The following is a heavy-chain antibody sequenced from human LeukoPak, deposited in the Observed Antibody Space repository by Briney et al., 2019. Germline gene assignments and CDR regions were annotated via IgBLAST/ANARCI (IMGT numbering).Heavy chain of an antibody. J-gene: IGHJ5*02. CDR1: GYTFTGYY. CDR3: ARDPYYYDSSGYPYNWFDP. D-gene: IGHD3-22*01. CDR2: INPNIGGT. V-gene: IGHV1-2*02. Sequence: ASVKVSCKASGYTFTGYYMHWVRQAPGQGLEWMGWINPNIGGTNYAQKFQGRVTMTRDTSISTAYMELSRLRSDDTAVYYCARDPYYYDSSGYPYNWFDPWGQGTLVTVSS.